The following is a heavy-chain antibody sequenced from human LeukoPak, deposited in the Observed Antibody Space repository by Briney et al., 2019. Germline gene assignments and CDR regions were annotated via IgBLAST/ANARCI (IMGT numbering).Heavy chain of an antibody. D-gene: IGHD3-3*01. CDR2: IYYSGST. J-gene: IGHJ3*02. CDR1: GGSISSYH. CDR3: ASFTIFGVAHAFDI. Sequence: SETLSLTCTVSGGSISSYHWSWIRQPAGKGLEWIGYIYYSGSTNYNPSLKSRVTISVDTSKNQFSLKLSSVTAADTAVYYCASFTIFGVAHAFDIWGQGTMVTVSS. V-gene: IGHV4-59*01.